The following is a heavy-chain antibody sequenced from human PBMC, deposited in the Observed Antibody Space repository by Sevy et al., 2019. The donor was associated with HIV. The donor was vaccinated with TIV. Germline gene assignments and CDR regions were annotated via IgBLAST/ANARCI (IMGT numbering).Heavy chain of an antibody. V-gene: IGHV1-2*02. D-gene: IGHD1-26*01. CDR1: GYTFTGYY. CDR3: ARDRTIVGATTRAFGY. CDR2: INPNSGGT. Sequence: ASVKVSCKASGYTFTGYYMHWVRQAPGQGLEWMGWINPNSGGTNYAQKFQGRVTMTRDTSISTAYMELSRLRSDDMAVYYCARDRTIVGATTRAFGYWGQGTLVTVSS. J-gene: IGHJ4*02.